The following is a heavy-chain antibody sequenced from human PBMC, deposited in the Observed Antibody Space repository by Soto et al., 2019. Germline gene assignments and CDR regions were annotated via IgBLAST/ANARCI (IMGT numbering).Heavy chain of an antibody. Sequence: QVQLVQSGAEVRKPGASVTVSCRSSGDSFNDYYIHWVRQAPGQGFEWMGWINPNGGVTKYAQKFHGGVSMTRDTAIRTVYMQLSRLRSDDTAVYYCARESGGATATVDYYYFYMDVWGTGTTVTVSS. CDR3: ARESGGATATVDYYYFYMDV. J-gene: IGHJ6*03. V-gene: IGHV1-2*02. CDR2: INPNGGVT. CDR1: GDSFNDYY. D-gene: IGHD5-12*01.